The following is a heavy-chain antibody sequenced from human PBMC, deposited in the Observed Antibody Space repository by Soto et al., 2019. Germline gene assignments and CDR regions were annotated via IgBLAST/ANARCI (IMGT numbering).Heavy chain of an antibody. CDR3: ASTGVPATAVY. CDR1: GFTVSSNY. CDR2: IYSGGST. V-gene: IGHV3-53*01. Sequence: EVQLVESGGGLIQPGGSLRLSCAASGFTVSSNYMSWVRQAPGKGLGWVSVIYSGGSTYYADSVKGRFTISRDNAKNTLYRQMNSLRAEDTAVYYCASTGVPATAVYWGQGTLVTVSS. J-gene: IGHJ4*02. D-gene: IGHD2-2*01.